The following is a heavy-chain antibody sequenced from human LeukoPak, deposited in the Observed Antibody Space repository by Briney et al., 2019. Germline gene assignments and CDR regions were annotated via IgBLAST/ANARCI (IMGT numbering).Heavy chain of an antibody. D-gene: IGHD6-13*01. CDR3: ARALIAAADTVWFDP. V-gene: IGHV4-4*07. J-gene: IGHJ5*02. Sequence: PSETLSLTCTVSGGSISSYYWSWIRQPAGKGLEWIGRIYTSGSTNYNPSLKSRVTISVDKSKNQFSLKLSSVTAADTAVYYCARALIAAADTVWFDPWGQGTLVTVSS. CDR1: GGSISSYY. CDR2: IYTSGST.